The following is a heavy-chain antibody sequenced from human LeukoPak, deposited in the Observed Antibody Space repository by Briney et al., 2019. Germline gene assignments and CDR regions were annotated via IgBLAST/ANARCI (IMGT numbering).Heavy chain of an antibody. J-gene: IGHJ4*02. CDR3: ARAPSGSYVDY. Sequence: PSETLSLTCAVSGGSISSGGYSWSWIRQPPGKGLEWIGYIYHSGSTNYNPSLKSRVTISVDRSKNQFSLKLGSVTAADTAVYYCARAPSGSYVDYWGQGTLVTVSS. CDR1: GGSISSGGYS. CDR2: IYHSGST. V-gene: IGHV4-30-2*01. D-gene: IGHD1-26*01.